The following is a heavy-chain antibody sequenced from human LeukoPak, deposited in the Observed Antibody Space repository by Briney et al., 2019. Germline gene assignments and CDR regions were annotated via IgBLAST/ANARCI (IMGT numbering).Heavy chain of an antibody. J-gene: IGHJ3*02. D-gene: IGHD6-25*01. CDR2: MSFDGNDK. V-gene: IGHV3-30*18. CDR1: GFTFSNYG. CDR3: AKDRRRDAFDI. Sequence: GGSLRLSCAASGFTFSNYGMQWVRQAPGKGLEWVAVMSFDGNDKHYADSVKGRFTISRDNSKNTLYLQMNSLRAEDTAVYYCAKDRRRDAFDIWGQGTMVTVSS.